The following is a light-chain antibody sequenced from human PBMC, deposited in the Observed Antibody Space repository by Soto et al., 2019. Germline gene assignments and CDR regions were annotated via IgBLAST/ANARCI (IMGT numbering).Light chain of an antibody. CDR1: QSVNNN. J-gene: IGKJ3*01. CDR2: SAS. Sequence: EIVMTQSPVTLSVSPGERATLSCTASQSVNNNVAWYQQKPGHTPRLLIYSASIGATGTPARFSGSGSGSDFPLTISSVQSEDLAAYYFQQYNKWPLTFGPRTKVDIK. CDR3: QQYNKWPLT. V-gene: IGKV3-15*01.